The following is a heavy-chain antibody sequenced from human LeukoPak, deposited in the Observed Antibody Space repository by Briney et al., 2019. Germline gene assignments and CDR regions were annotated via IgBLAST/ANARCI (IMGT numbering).Heavy chain of an antibody. V-gene: IGHV1-69*13. CDR1: GGTFSSYA. CDR3: ASLELPRLGELSGHFYFDY. J-gene: IGHJ4*02. Sequence: SVKVSCKASGGTFSSYAISWVRQAPGQGLEWMGGIIPILGTANYAQKFQGRVTITADESTSTAYMELSSLRSEDTAVYYCASLELPRLGELSGHFYFDYWGQGTLVTVSS. D-gene: IGHD3-16*02. CDR2: IIPILGTA.